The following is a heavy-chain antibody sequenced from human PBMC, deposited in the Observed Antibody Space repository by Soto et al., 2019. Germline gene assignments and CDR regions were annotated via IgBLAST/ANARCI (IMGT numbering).Heavy chain of an antibody. J-gene: IGHJ5*02. D-gene: IGHD4-17*01. CDR3: VKDFPNMVTTHSA. CDR2: ISNSGRTI. CDR1: GFAFNIFE. V-gene: IGHV3-48*03. Sequence: GGSLRLSCAPSGFAFNIFEMNWVRQAPGKGLEWVSYISNSGRTIYYADSVKGRFTISRDDAKSSVYLQMNSLRAEDTALYYCVKDFPNMVTTHSAWGQGTLVTVSS.